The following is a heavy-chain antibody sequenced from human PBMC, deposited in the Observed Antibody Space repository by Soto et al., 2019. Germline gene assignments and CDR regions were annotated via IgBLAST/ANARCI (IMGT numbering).Heavy chain of an antibody. CDR3: ARDKITGLFDY. CDR1: GGSFSGYY. CDR2: INHSGST. Sequence: QVQLQQWGAGPLKPSETLSLTCAVYGGSFSGYYWTWIRQPPGTGLEWIGDINHSGSTNYNPSLKSRVTISVDTSKNQFSLKLTSVTAADTAVYYCARDKITGLFDYWGQGTLVTVSS. D-gene: IGHD2-8*02. J-gene: IGHJ4*02. V-gene: IGHV4-34*01.